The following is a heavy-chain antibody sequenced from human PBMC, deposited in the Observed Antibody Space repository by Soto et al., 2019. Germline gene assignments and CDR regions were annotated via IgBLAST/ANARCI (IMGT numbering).Heavy chain of an antibody. J-gene: IGHJ6*02. Sequence: PGESLKISCKGSGYSFTSYWISWVRQMPGKGLEWMGRIDPSDSYTNYSPSFQGHVTISADKSISTAYLQWSSLKASDTAMYYCARQDVVVPAAIPDYYYYYGMDVWGQGTTLTVSS. CDR2: IDPSDSYT. D-gene: IGHD2-2*02. CDR1: GYSFTSYW. CDR3: ARQDVVVPAAIPDYYYYYGMDV. V-gene: IGHV5-10-1*01.